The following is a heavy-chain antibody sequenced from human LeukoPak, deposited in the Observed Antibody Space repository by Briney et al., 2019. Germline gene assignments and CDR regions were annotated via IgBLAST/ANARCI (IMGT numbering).Heavy chain of an antibody. V-gene: IGHV3-11*04. CDR2: ISSSGSTI. CDR1: GFTFSDYY. CDR3: ARDLDPAMVTFFDY. Sequence: GGSLRLSCAASGFTFSDYYMSWIRQAPGKGLEWVSYISSSGSTIYYADSVKGRFTISRDNAKNSLYLQMNSLRAEDTAVYYCARDLDPAMVTFFDYWGQGTLVTVSS. D-gene: IGHD5-18*01. J-gene: IGHJ4*02.